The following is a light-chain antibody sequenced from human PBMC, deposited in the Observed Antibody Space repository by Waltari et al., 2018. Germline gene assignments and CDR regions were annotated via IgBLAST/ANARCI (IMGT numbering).Light chain of an antibody. V-gene: IGKV1-16*01. CDR3: LQYDSYPRT. J-gene: IGKJ1*01. CDR2: GAS. Sequence: DIQMTQSPSSLSAFVRDRVTISCRASQGIRNSVDWFQQQPGKAPKALMYGASTLHSGVPSRVRGSGFGTDYTRTISGLQPEDFATYYGLQYDSYPRTFGQGTKVEIK. CDR1: QGIRNS.